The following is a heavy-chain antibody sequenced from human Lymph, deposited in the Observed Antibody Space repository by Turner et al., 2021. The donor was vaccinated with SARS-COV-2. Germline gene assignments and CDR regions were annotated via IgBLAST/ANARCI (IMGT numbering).Heavy chain of an antibody. CDR2: IYYSGST. D-gene: IGHD2-21*02. Sequence: QLQLQESGPGLVKPSETLSLPCTVSGGSISSSSYYWGWIRQPPGKGLEWIGSIYYSGSTYYNPSLKSRVTISVDTSKNQFSLKLSSVTAADTAVYYRARQRLTRYGMDVWGQGTTVIVSS. V-gene: IGHV4-39*01. CDR1: GGSISSSSYY. CDR3: ARQRLTRYGMDV. J-gene: IGHJ6*02.